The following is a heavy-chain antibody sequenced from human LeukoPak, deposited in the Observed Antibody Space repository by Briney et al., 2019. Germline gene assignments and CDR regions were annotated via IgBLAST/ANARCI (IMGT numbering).Heavy chain of an antibody. J-gene: IGHJ5*02. CDR2: INHSGST. V-gene: IGHV4-34*01. D-gene: IGHD6-6*01. CDR1: GGSFSGYY. Sequence: PSETLSLTCAVYGGSFSGYYWSWIRQPPGRGLEWIGEINHSGSTNYNPSLKSRVTISVDTSKNQFSLKLSPVTAADTAVYYCARRSIAANNWFDPWGQGTLVTVSS. CDR3: ARRSIAANNWFDP.